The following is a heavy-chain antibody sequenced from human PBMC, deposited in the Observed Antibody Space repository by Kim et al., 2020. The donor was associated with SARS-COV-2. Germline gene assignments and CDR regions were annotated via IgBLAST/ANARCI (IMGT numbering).Heavy chain of an antibody. CDR1: GFTFSSYA. Sequence: GGSLRLSCVASGFTFSSYAMSWVRQAPGKGLEWVSAISSSGGSTYYADSLTGRFTISRDNSKNTLYLQMNSLRAEDTAIYYCANHASILTCFDYWGQGALVTVSS. V-gene: IGHV3-23*01. D-gene: IGHD3-9*01. J-gene: IGHJ4*02. CDR3: ANHASILTCFDY. CDR2: ISSSGGST.